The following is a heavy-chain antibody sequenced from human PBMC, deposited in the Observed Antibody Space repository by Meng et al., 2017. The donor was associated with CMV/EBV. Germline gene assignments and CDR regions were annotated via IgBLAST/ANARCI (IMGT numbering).Heavy chain of an antibody. Sequence: LSCAASGLPFSRYAMGWVRQARGKGLEWVSAISGSGGSTYYADSVKGRFTISRDNSKNTLYLQMNSLRAEDTAVYYCAKEQRDGYNDYWGQGTLVTVSS. CDR2: ISGSGGST. D-gene: IGHD5-24*01. V-gene: IGHV3-23*01. CDR1: GLPFSRYA. J-gene: IGHJ4*02. CDR3: AKEQRDGYNDY.